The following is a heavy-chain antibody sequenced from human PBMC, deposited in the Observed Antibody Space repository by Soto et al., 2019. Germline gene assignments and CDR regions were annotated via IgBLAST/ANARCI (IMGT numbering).Heavy chain of an antibody. J-gene: IGHJ5*02. Sequence: SETLSLTCTVSGGSIGSSTYYWGWIRQPPGKGLEWVGSIFYSGSTYYNPSLKSRVTISVDTSKNQFSLKLSSVTAADKAVYHFARHGDYYFSGSYYSPVDNWFDPWGQGTLVTVSS. CDR3: ARHGDYYFSGSYYSPVDNWFDP. D-gene: IGHD3-10*01. CDR2: IFYSGST. V-gene: IGHV4-39*01. CDR1: GGSIGSSTYY.